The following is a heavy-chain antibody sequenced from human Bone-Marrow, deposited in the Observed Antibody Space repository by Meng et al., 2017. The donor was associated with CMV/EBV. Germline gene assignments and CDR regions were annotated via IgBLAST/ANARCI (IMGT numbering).Heavy chain of an antibody. CDR3: AAGWDIVVVPADYYYYYGMDV. D-gene: IGHD2-2*01. V-gene: IGHV1-58*01. CDR2: IVVGSGNT. Sequence: SVKVSCKASGFTFTSSAVQWVRQARGQRLEWIGWIVVGSGNTKYAQKFQERVTITRDMSTSTAYMELSSLRSEDTAVYYCAAGWDIVVVPADYYYYYGMDVWSQGTTVTVSS. CDR1: GFTFTSSA. J-gene: IGHJ6*02.